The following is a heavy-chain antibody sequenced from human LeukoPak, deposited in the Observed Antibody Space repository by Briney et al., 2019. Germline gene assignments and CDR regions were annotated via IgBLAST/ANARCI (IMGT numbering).Heavy chain of an antibody. D-gene: IGHD2-8*02. Sequence: GGSLRLSCAVSGFTFSSYWMHWVRQAPGKGLVWVSRMNSDGSSTNYADSVKGRFTISRDNAKNTLYLQMNSLRDEDTAVYYCAREFRVLPDIWGQGTMVTGSS. CDR1: GFTFSSYW. V-gene: IGHV3-74*01. J-gene: IGHJ3*02. CDR2: MNSDGSST. CDR3: AREFRVLPDI.